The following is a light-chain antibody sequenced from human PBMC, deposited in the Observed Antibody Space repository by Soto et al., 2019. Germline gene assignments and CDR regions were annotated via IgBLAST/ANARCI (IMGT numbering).Light chain of an antibody. V-gene: IGLV4-69*01. J-gene: IGLJ2*01. CDR1: SGHSSYA. Sequence: QSVLTQSPSASASLGASVKLTCTLSSGHSSYAIAWHQQQPEKGPRYLMKLNSDGSHSKGDGIPDRFSCSRSGAERYLTISSLQSEDEADYYCQTWGTGIQVFGGGTKLTVL. CDR2: LNSDGSH. CDR3: QTWGTGIQV.